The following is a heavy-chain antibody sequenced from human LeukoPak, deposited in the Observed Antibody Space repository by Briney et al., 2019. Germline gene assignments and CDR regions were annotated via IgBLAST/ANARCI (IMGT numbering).Heavy chain of an antibody. D-gene: IGHD6-19*01. CDR2: IGTAGDT. CDR3: ARAAVAGTIDY. Sequence: PGGSLRLSCAASGFTFSSYDMHWVRQATGKGLEWVSAIGTAGDTYYPGSVKGRFTISRENAKNSLYLQMNSLRAGDTAVYYCARAAVAGTIDYWGQGTLVTVSS. J-gene: IGHJ4*02. V-gene: IGHV3-13*01. CDR1: GFTFSSYD.